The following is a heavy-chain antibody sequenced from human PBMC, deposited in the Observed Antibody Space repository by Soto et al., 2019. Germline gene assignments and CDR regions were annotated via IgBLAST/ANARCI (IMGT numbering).Heavy chain of an antibody. Sequence: QVQLVQSGAEVKKPGSSVKVSCKASVGTFRSYSVNWVRQAPGQGLEWMGGIIPISRTANYAQKFHGRLTITADESATTAYMELSSLRSEDTAVNYCARVFGVLSVRYGVFTWFEPWGQGTLVTVSP. CDR2: IIPISRTA. V-gene: IGHV1-69*01. J-gene: IGHJ5*02. CDR3: ARVFGVLSVRYGVFTWFEP. D-gene: IGHD3-3*01. CDR1: VGTFRSYS.